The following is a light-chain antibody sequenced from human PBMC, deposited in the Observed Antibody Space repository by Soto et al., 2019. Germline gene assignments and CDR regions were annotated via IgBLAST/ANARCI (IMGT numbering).Light chain of an antibody. CDR2: EVT. CDR3: SSYTSGSALYV. CDR1: SSNIGSNT. Sequence: QSVLTQPPSASGTPGQRVTISCSGSSSNIGSNTVNWYQQLPGTAPKLMIYEVTNRPSGVSNRFSGSKSGNTASLTISGLQAEDEADYYCSSYTSGSALYVFGTGTKVTVL. V-gene: IGLV1-44*01. J-gene: IGLJ1*01.